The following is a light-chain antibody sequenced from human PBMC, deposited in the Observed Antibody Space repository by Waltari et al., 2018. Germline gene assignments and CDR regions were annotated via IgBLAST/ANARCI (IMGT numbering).Light chain of an antibody. Sequence: ETVMTQSPATLSVSPGERATLSCRTSETVSTNLAWYQHKSGQAPRLLIYAASTRATGIPARCSGSGSGTEFTLTSSIRQSEDFAVYYCQQYNNWPPGTFGQGTKLEI. CDR3: QQYNNWPPGT. J-gene: IGKJ2*01. CDR1: ETVSTN. V-gene: IGKV3-15*01. CDR2: AAS.